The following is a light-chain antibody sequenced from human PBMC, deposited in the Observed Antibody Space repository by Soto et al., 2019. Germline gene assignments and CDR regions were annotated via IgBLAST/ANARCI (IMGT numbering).Light chain of an antibody. CDR1: SSDVGGYNY. CDR3: SSYTSSSSWV. J-gene: IGLJ3*02. CDR2: DVS. V-gene: IGLV2-14*01. Sequence: QSALTQPASVSGSPGQSITISCTGTSSDVGGYNYVSWYQQHPGKAPKLMIYDVSNRRSGVSNRFSGSKSGNTASLTISGLVAEDKADYYCSSYTSSSSWVFGRGTKLTVL.